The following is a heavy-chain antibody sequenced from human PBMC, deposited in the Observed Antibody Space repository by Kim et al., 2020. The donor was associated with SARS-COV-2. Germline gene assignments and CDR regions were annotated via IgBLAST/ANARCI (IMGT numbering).Heavy chain of an antibody. Sequence: GGSLRLSCAASGFTFSSYWMHWVRQAPGKGLVWVSRINSDGSSTSYADSVKGRFTISRDNAKNTLYLQMNSLRAEDTAVYYCARPLYNSSWYNGFDPWGPGTLVTVPS. D-gene: IGHD6-13*01. J-gene: IGHJ5*02. CDR1: GFTFSSYW. CDR3: ARPLYNSSWYNGFDP. CDR2: INSDGSST. V-gene: IGHV3-74*01.